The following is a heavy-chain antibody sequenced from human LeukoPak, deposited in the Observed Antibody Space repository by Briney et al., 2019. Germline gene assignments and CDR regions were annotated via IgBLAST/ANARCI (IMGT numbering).Heavy chain of an antibody. Sequence: SETLSLTCTVSGGSISSGDYYWSWIRQPPGKGLEWIGYIYYSGSTYYNPSLKSRVTISVDTSKNQFSLNLSSVTAADTAVYFCSRNRGYYDFWSGYYDDYYYYYMDVWGKGTTVTVSS. V-gene: IGHV4-30-4*08. CDR1: GGSISSGDYY. D-gene: IGHD3-3*01. CDR2: IYYSGST. CDR3: SRNRGYYDFWSGYYDDYYYYYMDV. J-gene: IGHJ6*03.